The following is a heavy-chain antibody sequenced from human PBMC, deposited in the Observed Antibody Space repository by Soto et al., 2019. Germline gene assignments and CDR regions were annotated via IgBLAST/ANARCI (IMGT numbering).Heavy chain of an antibody. V-gene: IGHV2-5*02. Sequence: QITLRESGPALVRPAQTLTLTCTFSGFSLTSHHMGVAWIRQPPGKAMEWLALIYWDDDERFNPSLKDRLAIPKDTSQNPVVLTMNNMGPLDTATYFCAHAGDYDLLSFDHWGPGTLVTVSS. CDR1: GFSLTSHHMG. CDR3: AHAGDYDLLSFDH. J-gene: IGHJ4*02. CDR2: IYWDDDE. D-gene: IGHD4-17*01.